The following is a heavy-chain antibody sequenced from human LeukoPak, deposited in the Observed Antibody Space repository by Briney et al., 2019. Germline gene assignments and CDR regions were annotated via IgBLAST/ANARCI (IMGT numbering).Heavy chain of an antibody. CDR2: IKQDGSEK. CDR3: ARNQRRLDY. CDR1: GFTFSSYW. V-gene: IGHV3-7*01. D-gene: IGHD1-14*01. J-gene: IGHJ4*02. Sequence: GSLRPSCAASGFTFSSYWMSWVRQAPGKGLEWVANIKQDGSEKYYVDSVKGRFTISRDNVKNSLYLQVNSLRAEDTAVYYCARNQRRLDYWGQGTLVTVSS.